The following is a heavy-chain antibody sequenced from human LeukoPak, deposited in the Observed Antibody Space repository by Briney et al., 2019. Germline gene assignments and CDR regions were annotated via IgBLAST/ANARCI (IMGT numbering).Heavy chain of an antibody. J-gene: IGHJ4*02. CDR2: IWYDGSSK. CDR3: ARDYCGGDCYVDY. D-gene: IGHD2-21*02. V-gene: IGHV3-33*01. Sequence: PGRSLRLSCAASGFTFSSYGMHWVRQAPGKGLGWVAVIWYDGSSKYYADSVEGRFTISKDKSKNTLYLQMNNLRTEDTAVYYCARDYCGGDCYVDYWGQGTLVTVSS. CDR1: GFTFSSYG.